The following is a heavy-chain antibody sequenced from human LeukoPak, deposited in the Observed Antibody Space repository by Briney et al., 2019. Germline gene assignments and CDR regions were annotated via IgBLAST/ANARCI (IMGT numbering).Heavy chain of an antibody. D-gene: IGHD3-10*01. J-gene: IGHJ5*02. Sequence: SETLSLTCTVSGGSIRSSYYYWGWIRQPPGKGLEWIGSIYDSGSTYYNPSLKSRGTISVDTSKNQCSLKLNSVTAADTAVYYCARPYGPWGQGTLVTVSS. CDR2: IYDSGST. CDR3: ARPYGP. CDR1: GGSIRSSYYY. V-gene: IGHV4-39*01.